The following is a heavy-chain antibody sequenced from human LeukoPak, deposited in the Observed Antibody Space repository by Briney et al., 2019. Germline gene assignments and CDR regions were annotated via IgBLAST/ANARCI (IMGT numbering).Heavy chain of an antibody. Sequence: GGSLRLSCAASGFTFSTYAMHWVRQAPYEGLEWVTAISYDASSKYYADSVKGRFTISRDNSKSTLYLQLDSLGVEDTAVYYCARGAGGSSGWSAIRYFDWWGQGTLVTVSS. CDR3: ARGAGGSSGWSAIRYFDW. V-gene: IGHV3-30*04. CDR1: GFTFSTYA. J-gene: IGHJ4*02. CDR2: ISYDASSK. D-gene: IGHD6-13*01.